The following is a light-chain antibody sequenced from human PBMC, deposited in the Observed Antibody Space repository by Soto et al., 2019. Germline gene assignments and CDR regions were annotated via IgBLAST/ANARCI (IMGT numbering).Light chain of an antibody. CDR3: QQYNGWPLT. CDR1: QSVSSN. J-gene: IGKJ2*01. Sequence: IVMTQSPATLSVSPGERTTLSCRASQSVSSNLAWYQQNPGQAPRLLIYGASTRATGIPARFSGSGSGTEFTLTISSLQSEDFAVYYCQQYNGWPLTFGQGTKLEIK. CDR2: GAS. V-gene: IGKV3-15*01.